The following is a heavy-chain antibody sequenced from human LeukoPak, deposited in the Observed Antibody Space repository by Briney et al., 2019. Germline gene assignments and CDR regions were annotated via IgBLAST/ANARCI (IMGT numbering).Heavy chain of an antibody. CDR2: INAGNGNT. CDR3: ARSRGYSYGPFDP. Sequence: ASVKVSCKASGYTFTSYAMHWVRQAPGQRLEWMGWINAGNGNTKYSREFQGRVTITRDTSASTAYMELSSLRSEDIAVYYCARSRGYSYGPFDPWGQGTLVTVSS. V-gene: IGHV1-3*03. J-gene: IGHJ5*02. CDR1: GYTFTSYA. D-gene: IGHD5-18*01.